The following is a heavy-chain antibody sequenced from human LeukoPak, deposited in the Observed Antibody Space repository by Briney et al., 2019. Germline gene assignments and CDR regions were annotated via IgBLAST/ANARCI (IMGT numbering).Heavy chain of an antibody. V-gene: IGHV4-59*12. CDR3: ARLGITMVRGVIDY. J-gene: IGHJ4*02. Sequence: SETLSLTCTVSGGSINSYYWSWIRQPPGKGPEWIGYIYYSGSTNYNPSLKSRVTISVDTSKNQFSLKLSSVTAADTAVYYCARLGITMVRGVIDYWGQGTLVTVSS. D-gene: IGHD3-10*01. CDR1: GGSINSYY. CDR2: IYYSGST.